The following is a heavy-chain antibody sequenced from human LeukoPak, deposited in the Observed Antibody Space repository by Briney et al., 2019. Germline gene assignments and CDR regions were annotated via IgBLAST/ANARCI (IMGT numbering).Heavy chain of an antibody. Sequence: PSKTLSLTCTVSGGSISSYYWSWIRQPPGKGLEWIGYIYYSGSTNYNPSLKSRVTISVDTSKNQFSLKLSSVTAADTAVYYCARERGKGNWFDPWGQGTLVTVSS. CDR3: ARERGKGNWFDP. J-gene: IGHJ5*02. CDR2: IYYSGST. V-gene: IGHV4-59*01. D-gene: IGHD3-16*01. CDR1: GGSISSYY.